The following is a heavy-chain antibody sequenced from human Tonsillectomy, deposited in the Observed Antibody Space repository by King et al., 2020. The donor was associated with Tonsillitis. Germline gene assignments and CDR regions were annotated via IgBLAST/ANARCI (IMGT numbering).Heavy chain of an antibody. CDR1: GFTFSGYG. D-gene: IGHD3-22*01. Sequence: VQLVESGGGVVQPGRSLRLSCAASGFTFSGYGMHWVRQAPGKGLEWVAIIWYDGSNKYYADSVKGRFTISRDNSKNTLYLQMKSLRAEDTAGYYCAREGYYYDSSGSNPFDYWGQGTLVTVSS. J-gene: IGHJ4*02. CDR3: AREGYYYDSSGSNPFDY. V-gene: IGHV3-33*01. CDR2: IWYDGSNK.